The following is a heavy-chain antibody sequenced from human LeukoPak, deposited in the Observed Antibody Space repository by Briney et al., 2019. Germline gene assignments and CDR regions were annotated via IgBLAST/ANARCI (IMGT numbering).Heavy chain of an antibody. CDR1: GFTFSSYW. CDR3: ARARLAAAEYYFDY. D-gene: IGHD6-13*01. J-gene: IGHJ4*02. V-gene: IGHV3-7*01. CDR2: IKQDGSEK. Sequence: GGSLRLSCAASGFTFSSYWMSWVRQAPGKGLEWVANIKQDGSEKYYVDSVKGRITISRDNAKNSLYLQMNSLRAEDTAVYYCARARLAAAEYYFDYWGQGTLVTVSS.